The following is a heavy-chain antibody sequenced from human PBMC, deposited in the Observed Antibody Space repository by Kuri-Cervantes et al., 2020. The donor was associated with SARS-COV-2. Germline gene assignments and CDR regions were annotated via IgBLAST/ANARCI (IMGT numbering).Heavy chain of an antibody. Sequence: GGSLRLSCAASGFTFSSYAMSWVRQAPGKGLEWVSAISGSGGSTYYADSVKGRFTLSRDNAKNMLFLQMNSLRAEDTAVYFCARGRYCTNGVCFFDPWGQGTLVTVSS. J-gene: IGHJ5*02. D-gene: IGHD2-8*01. CDR1: GFTFSSYA. V-gene: IGHV3-23*01. CDR2: ISGSGGST. CDR3: ARGRYCTNGVCFFDP.